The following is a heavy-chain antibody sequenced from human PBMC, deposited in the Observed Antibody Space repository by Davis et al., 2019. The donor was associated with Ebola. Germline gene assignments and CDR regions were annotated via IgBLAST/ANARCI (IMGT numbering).Heavy chain of an antibody. CDR2: ISSSGSTI. CDR1: GFTFSSYG. Sequence: GESLKISCAASGFTFSSYGMHWIRQAPGKGLEWVSYISSSGSTIYYADSVKGRFTISRDNAKNSLYLQMNSLRAEDTAVYYCARGSNWNWFDYWGQGTLVTVSS. CDR3: ARGSNWNWFDY. J-gene: IGHJ4*02. D-gene: IGHD1-7*01. V-gene: IGHV3-48*04.